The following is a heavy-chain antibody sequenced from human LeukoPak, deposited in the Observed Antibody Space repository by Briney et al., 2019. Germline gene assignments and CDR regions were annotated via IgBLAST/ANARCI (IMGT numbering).Heavy chain of an antibody. CDR2: ISAYNGNT. Sequence: GASVKVSCKASGYTFTSYGISWVRQAPGQGLEWTGWISAYNGNTNYAQKLQGRVTMTTDTSTSTACMELRSLRSDDTAVYYCARARGSGYRSRTLGRYFDYWGQGTLVTVSS. V-gene: IGHV1-18*01. J-gene: IGHJ4*02. CDR3: ARARGSGYRSRTLGRYFDY. D-gene: IGHD3-16*01. CDR1: GYTFTSYG.